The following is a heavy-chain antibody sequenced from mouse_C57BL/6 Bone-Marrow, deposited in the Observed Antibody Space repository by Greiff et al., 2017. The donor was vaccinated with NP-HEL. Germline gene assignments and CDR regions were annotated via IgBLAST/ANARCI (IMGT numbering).Heavy chain of an antibody. J-gene: IGHJ3*01. D-gene: IGHD3-3*01. V-gene: IGHV1-54*01. Sequence: QVQLQQSGAELVRPGTSVKVSCKASGYAFTNYLIEWVKQRPGQGLEWIGVINPGSGGTNYNEKFKGKATLTADKSSSTAYMQLSSLTSEDSAVYFCAREGGGRAYWGQGTLVTVSA. CDR1: GYAFTNYL. CDR3: AREGGGRAY. CDR2: INPGSGGT.